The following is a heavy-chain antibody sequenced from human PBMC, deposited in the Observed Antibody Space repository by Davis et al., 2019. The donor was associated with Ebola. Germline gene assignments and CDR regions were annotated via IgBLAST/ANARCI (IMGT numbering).Heavy chain of an antibody. Sequence: GESLKISCKASGNRFNSHWIGWVRQMPGKGLEWMGIIYTGDSDTRYSPSFRGQVTISADKSIKTAFLQWSSLKASDTAMYYCATLRRTITGMDDGFDIWGQGTMVTVSS. CDR3: ATLRRTITGMDDGFDI. J-gene: IGHJ3*02. D-gene: IGHD1-20*01. V-gene: IGHV5-51*01. CDR1: GNRFNSHW. CDR2: IYTGDSDT.